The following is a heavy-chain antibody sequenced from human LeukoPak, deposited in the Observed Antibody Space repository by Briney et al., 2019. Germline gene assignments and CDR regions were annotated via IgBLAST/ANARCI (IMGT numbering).Heavy chain of an antibody. V-gene: IGHV1-2*02. CDR3: ARGRIVDIVVVPAATFGY. CDR2: INPNSGGT. D-gene: IGHD2-2*03. Sequence: ASVKVSCKASGYTFTGYYMHWVGQAPGQGLEWMGWINPNSGGTNYAQKFQGRVTMTRDTSISTAYMELSRLRSDDTAVYYCARGRIVDIVVVPAATFGYWGQGTLVTVSS. J-gene: IGHJ4*02. CDR1: GYTFTGYY.